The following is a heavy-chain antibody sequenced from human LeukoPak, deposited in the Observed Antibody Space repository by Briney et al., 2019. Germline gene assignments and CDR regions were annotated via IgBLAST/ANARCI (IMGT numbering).Heavy chain of an antibody. D-gene: IGHD6-19*01. CDR1: RGSISSYY. Sequence: PSETLSLTCTVSRGSISSYYWSWIRQPAGKGLEWIGRVYSTGSTNYNPSLKSRVTMSVDTSKNQFSLKLSSVTAADTAVYHCARDWGAVAGHFDYWGQGILVTVSS. CDR2: VYSTGST. CDR3: ARDWGAVAGHFDY. V-gene: IGHV4-4*07. J-gene: IGHJ4*02.